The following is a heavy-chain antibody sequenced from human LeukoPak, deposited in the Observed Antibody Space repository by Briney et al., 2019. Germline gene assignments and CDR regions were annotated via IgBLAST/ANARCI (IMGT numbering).Heavy chain of an antibody. CDR1: GLTFSNSW. Sequence: GGSLRLSCVASGLTFSNSWMSWVRQVPGKGLEWVGRIRSKTDGGTTDYVAPVKGRFTISRDDSKNMLFLQMNSLKTEDTAVYYCTTAGLNFVAWSWGQGTLVTVSS. CDR2: IRSKTDGGTT. CDR3: TTAGLNFVAWS. D-gene: IGHD3-3*01. V-gene: IGHV3-15*01. J-gene: IGHJ5*02.